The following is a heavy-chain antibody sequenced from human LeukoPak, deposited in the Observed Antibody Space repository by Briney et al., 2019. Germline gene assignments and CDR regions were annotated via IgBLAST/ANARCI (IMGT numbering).Heavy chain of an antibody. V-gene: IGHV4-59*01. Sequence: SETLSLTCTVSGGSIRSYYWSWIRQPPGKGLERIGYIYFSGSTSYNPSLKSRVTISVDRSKNQFSLKLSSVAAADTAVYYCARSYDTNFDYWGQGTLVTVSS. CDR1: GGSIRSYY. D-gene: IGHD3-3*01. CDR3: ARSYDTNFDY. J-gene: IGHJ4*02. CDR2: IYFSGST.